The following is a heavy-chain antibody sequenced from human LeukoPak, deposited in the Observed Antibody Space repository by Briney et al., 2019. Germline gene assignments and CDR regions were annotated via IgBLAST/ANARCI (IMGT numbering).Heavy chain of an antibody. CDR1: GGSISSYY. CDR3: ARDHDSGGYYSKASTFDY. J-gene: IGHJ4*02. D-gene: IGHD3-22*01. Sequence: PSETLSLTCTVSGGSISSYYWSWIRQPAGKGLEWIGRIYTSGSTNYNPSLKSRVTMSVDTSKNQFSLKLSSVTAADTAVYHCARDHDSGGYYSKASTFDYWGQGTLVTVSS. CDR2: IYTSGST. V-gene: IGHV4-4*07.